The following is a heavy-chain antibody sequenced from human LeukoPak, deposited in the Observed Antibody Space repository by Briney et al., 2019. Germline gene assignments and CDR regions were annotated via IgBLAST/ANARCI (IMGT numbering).Heavy chain of an antibody. V-gene: IGHV3-30*18. D-gene: IGHD1-26*01. CDR1: GFTFSSYG. J-gene: IGHJ3*02. CDR3: AKDGMVDAFDI. Sequence: GGSLRLSCAASGFTFSSYGMHWVRQAPGKGLEWVAVISYDGSNKYYADSVKGRFTISRDNSKNTLYLQMNSLRAEDTAVYYCAKDGMVDAFDIWGQGTMVTVSS. CDR2: ISYDGSNK.